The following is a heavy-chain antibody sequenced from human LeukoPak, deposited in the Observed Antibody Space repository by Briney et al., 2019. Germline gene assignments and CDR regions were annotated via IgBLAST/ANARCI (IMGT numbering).Heavy chain of an antibody. CDR3: ARHPFSTPFDY. CDR2: VYYTGDS. Sequence: SETLSLTCSVSGGSPSGFYWSWLRQPPGKGLEWIGYVYYTGDSNYNPSLKSRVSMSLDTSENQVSLRLSSVTAADTAVYYCARHPFSTPFDYWGRGTLVTVSS. V-gene: IGHV4-59*08. CDR1: GGSPSGFY. J-gene: IGHJ4*02. D-gene: IGHD2/OR15-2a*01.